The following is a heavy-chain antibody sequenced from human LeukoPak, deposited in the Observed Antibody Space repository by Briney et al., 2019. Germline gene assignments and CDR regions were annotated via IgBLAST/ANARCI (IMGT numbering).Heavy chain of an antibody. CDR2: ISGSGGST. CDR1: GFTFSSYA. V-gene: IGHV3-23*01. CDR3: ARDHRGSYYFDY. Sequence: GGSLRLSCAASGFTFSSYAMSWVRQAPGKGLEWVSAISGSGGSTYYADSVKGRFTISRDNSKNTLYLQMNSLRAEDTAVYYCARDHRGSYYFDYWGQGTLVTVSS. J-gene: IGHJ4*02. D-gene: IGHD3-16*01.